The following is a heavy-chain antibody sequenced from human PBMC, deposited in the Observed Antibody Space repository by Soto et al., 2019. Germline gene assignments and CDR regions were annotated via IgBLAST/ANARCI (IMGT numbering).Heavy chain of an antibody. CDR2: ITSKGSTR. V-gene: IGHV3-48*02. D-gene: IGHD2-21*01. CDR3: AKEKQPCTDTTCYSGPFDS. J-gene: IGHJ4*02. CDR1: GFTFSTYN. Sequence: SLRLSCAASGFTFSTYNMNWVRQAPGKGLEWLSYITSKGSTRKYADSVKGRFTVSRDNAKNSLYLQLNSLTDDDTAVYYCAKEKQPCTDTTCYSGPFDSWGQGTLVTVSS.